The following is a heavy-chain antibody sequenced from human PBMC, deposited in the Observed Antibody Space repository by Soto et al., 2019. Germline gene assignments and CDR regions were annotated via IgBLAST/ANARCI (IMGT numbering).Heavy chain of an antibody. CDR1: GYTFTTYG. J-gene: IGHJ6*02. CDR3: AGGGVRGVITRTRDYYGMDV. V-gene: IGHV1-18*01. CDR2: ISGYNGHT. D-gene: IGHD3-10*01. Sequence: ASVKVSCKASGYTFTTYGISWVRQAPGQGLEWMGWISGYNGHTKYAQKFQGRVTMTTDTSTSTVYMDLRSLRSDDTAMYYCAGGGVRGVITRTRDYYGMDVWGQGTTVTVSS.